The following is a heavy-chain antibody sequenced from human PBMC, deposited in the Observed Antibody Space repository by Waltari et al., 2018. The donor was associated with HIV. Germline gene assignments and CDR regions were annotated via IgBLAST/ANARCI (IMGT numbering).Heavy chain of an antibody. CDR2: IRSKAYGGTT. CDR3: TSALQLWPYYYYGMDV. Sequence: EVQLVESGGGLVQPGRSLRLSCTASGFTFGDYAMSWFRQAPGQGLEWVGFIRSKAYGGTTEYAASVKGRFTISRDDSKSIAYLQMNSLKTEDTAVYYCTSALQLWPYYYYGMDVWGQGTTVTVSS. D-gene: IGHD5-18*01. J-gene: IGHJ6*02. CDR1: GFTFGDYA. V-gene: IGHV3-49*03.